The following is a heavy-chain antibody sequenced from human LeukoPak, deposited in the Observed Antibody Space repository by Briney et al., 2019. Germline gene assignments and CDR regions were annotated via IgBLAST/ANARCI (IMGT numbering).Heavy chain of an antibody. CDR3: AKDLSYGSGIDY. CDR2: ISGSGGST. CDR1: GFTFSSYA. J-gene: IGHJ4*02. Sequence: PGGSLRLSCAASGFTFSSYAMSWVRQAPGKGLEWVSAISGSGGSTYYADSVKGRFTISRDNSKNTLYLQMNSLRAEDTAEYYCAKDLSYGSGIDYWGQGTLVTVSS. D-gene: IGHD3-10*01. V-gene: IGHV3-23*01.